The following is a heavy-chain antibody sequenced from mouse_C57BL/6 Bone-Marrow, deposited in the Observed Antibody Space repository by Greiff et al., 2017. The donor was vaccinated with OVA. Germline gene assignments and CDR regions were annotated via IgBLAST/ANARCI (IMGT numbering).Heavy chain of an antibody. J-gene: IGHJ4*01. CDR2: ISNLAYSI. Sequence: EVMLVESGGGLVQPGGSLKLSCAASGFTFSDYGMAWVRQAPRKGPEWVAFISNLAYSIYYADTVTGRFTISRENAKNTLYLEMSSLRSEDTAMYYCARQNYGSSLYAMDYWGQGTSVTVSS. V-gene: IGHV5-15*01. CDR1: GFTFSDYG. CDR3: ARQNYGSSLYAMDY. D-gene: IGHD1-1*01.